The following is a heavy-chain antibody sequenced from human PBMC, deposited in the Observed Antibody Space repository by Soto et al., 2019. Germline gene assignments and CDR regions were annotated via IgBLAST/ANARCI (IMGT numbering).Heavy chain of an antibody. CDR1: GFIFSAYG. Sequence: QVHLVESGGGVVQPGRSLRLSCAASGFIFSAYGMHWVRQAPGKGLEWVAFISYDGSNKQYVDSVKGRFTISRDNSKEKVYLQMNSLRDEDRAVYHCAKDLSSPTYGLEAWGQGTTVTVSS. V-gene: IGHV3-30*18. CDR2: ISYDGSNK. CDR3: AKDLSSPTYGLEA. J-gene: IGHJ6*02.